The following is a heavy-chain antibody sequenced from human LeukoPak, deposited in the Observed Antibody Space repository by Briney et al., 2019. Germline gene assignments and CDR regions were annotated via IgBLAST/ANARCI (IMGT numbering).Heavy chain of an antibody. D-gene: IGHD4-17*01. Sequence: PGGSQRLSCAASGFTFSCYAMSWVRQAPGKGLEWVSAICGSGVSTYYADSVKGRFTISRDNSKNTLYLQMSSLRDEHTAVYYCARDYYGDYWFDYWGQGTLLTVSS. V-gene: IGHV3-23*01. CDR1: GFTFSCYA. CDR2: ICGSGVST. CDR3: ARDYYGDYWFDY. J-gene: IGHJ4*02.